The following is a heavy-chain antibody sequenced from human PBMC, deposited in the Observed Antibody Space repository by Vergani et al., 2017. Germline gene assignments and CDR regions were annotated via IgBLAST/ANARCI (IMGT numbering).Heavy chain of an antibody. Sequence: QVQLVQSGAEVKKPGASVKVSCKASGYTFTGYYMHWVRQAPGQGLEWMGWINPNSGGTNYAQKFQGWVTMTRDTSISTAYMELSRLRSDDTAVYYCARAAPSDSVVVPAYYGMDVWGQGTPVTVSS. V-gene: IGHV1-2*04. J-gene: IGHJ6*02. CDR3: ARAAPSDSVVVPAYYGMDV. CDR2: INPNSGGT. D-gene: IGHD2-2*01. CDR1: GYTFTGYY.